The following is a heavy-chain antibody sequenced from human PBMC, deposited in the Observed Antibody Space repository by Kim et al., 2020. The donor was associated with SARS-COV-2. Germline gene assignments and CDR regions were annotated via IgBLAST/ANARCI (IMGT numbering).Heavy chain of an antibody. CDR3: ARSGSGYCSGGSCYRLDY. CDR2: INHSGST. CDR1: GGSFSGYY. J-gene: IGHJ4*01. V-gene: IGHV4-34*01. D-gene: IGHD2-15*01. Sequence: SETLSLTCAVYGGSFSGYYWSWIRQPPGKGLEWIGEINHSGSTNYNPSLKSRVTISVDTSKNQFSLKLSSVTAADTAVYYCARSGSGYCSGGSCYRLDY.